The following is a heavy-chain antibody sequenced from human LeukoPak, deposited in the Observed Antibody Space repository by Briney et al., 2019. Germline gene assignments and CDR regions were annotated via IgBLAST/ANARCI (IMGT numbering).Heavy chain of an antibody. CDR3: ATSLRYFDWFTPFDY. D-gene: IGHD3-9*01. CDR1: GYTLTELS. V-gene: IGHV1-24*01. CDR2: FDPEDGET. Sequence: ASVKVSCKVSGYTLTELSMHWVRQAPGKGLEWMGGFDPEDGETFYAQKFQGRVTMTEDTSTDTAYMELSSLRSEDTAVYYCATSLRYFDWFTPFDYWGQGTLVTVSS. J-gene: IGHJ4*02.